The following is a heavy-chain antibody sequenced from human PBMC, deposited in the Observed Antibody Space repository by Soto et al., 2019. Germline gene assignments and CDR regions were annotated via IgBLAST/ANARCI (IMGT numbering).Heavy chain of an antibody. CDR1: GFTFSSYS. CDR2: ISSSSSYI. J-gene: IGHJ6*02. CDR3: ARDVPSLDSSSSGAVGFDYYYYGMDV. Sequence: EVQLVESGGGLVKPGGSLRLSCAASGFTFSSYSMNWVRQAPGKGLEWVSSISSSSSYIYYADSVKGRFTISRDNAKNSLYLQMNSLRAEDRAVYYCARDVPSLDSSSSGAVGFDYYYYGMDVWGQGTTVTVSS. V-gene: IGHV3-21*01. D-gene: IGHD6-6*01.